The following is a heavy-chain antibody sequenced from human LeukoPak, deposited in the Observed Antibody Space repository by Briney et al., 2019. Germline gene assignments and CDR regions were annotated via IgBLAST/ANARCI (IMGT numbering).Heavy chain of an antibody. D-gene: IGHD6-19*01. CDR3: ARVGVAGTQPTFDY. Sequence: SETLSLTCTVSGGSISSYYWSWIRQPPGKGLEWIGYIYYSGSTNYDPSLKSRVTISVDTSKNQFSLKLSSVTAADTAVYYCARVGVAGTQPTFDYWGQGTLVTVSS. V-gene: IGHV4-59*01. CDR2: IYYSGST. J-gene: IGHJ4*02. CDR1: GGSISSYY.